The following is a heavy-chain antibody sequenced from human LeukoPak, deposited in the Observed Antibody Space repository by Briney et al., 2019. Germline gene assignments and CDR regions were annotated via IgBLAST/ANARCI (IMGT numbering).Heavy chain of an antibody. CDR2: ISAYNGNT. D-gene: IGHD5-12*01. CDR1: GYTFTSNG. CDR3: ARASYSGYFSYYYYGMDV. J-gene: IGHJ6*02. Sequence: ASVNVCCKASGYTFTSNGISWVRQAPGQGLEWMGWISAYNGNTNYAQKLQGRVTMTTDTSTSTAYMELRSLRSDDTAVYYCARASYSGYFSYYYYGMDVWGQGTTVTVSS. V-gene: IGHV1-18*01.